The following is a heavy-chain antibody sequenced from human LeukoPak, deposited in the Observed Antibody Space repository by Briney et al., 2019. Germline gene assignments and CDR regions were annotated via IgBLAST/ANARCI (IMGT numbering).Heavy chain of an antibody. Sequence: ASVKVSCKASGGTFSSYAISWVRQAPGQGLEWMGGIIPIFGTANYAQKFQGRVTITTDESTSTAYMELSSLRSEDTAVYYCARSRPIVVVPAAIFWGVGRDYYYYMDVWGKGTTVTVSS. CDR2: IIPIFGTA. CDR1: GGTFSSYA. J-gene: IGHJ6*03. V-gene: IGHV1-69*05. CDR3: ARSRPIVVVPAAIFWGVGRDYYYYMDV. D-gene: IGHD2-2*02.